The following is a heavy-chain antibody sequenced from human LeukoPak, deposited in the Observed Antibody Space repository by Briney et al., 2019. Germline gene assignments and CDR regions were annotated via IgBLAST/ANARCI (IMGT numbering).Heavy chain of an antibody. Sequence: SETLSLTCTVSGGSISSYYWSWIRQPPGKGLEWIGYIYDSGSTNYNPSLKSRVTISVDTSKNQFSLKLSSVTAADTAVYYCARDRNLYDYVWGSYRYASDDAFDIWGQGTMVTVSS. CDR3: ARDRNLYDYVWGSYRYASDDAFDI. J-gene: IGHJ3*02. CDR1: GGSISSYY. CDR2: IYDSGST. V-gene: IGHV4-59*12. D-gene: IGHD3-16*02.